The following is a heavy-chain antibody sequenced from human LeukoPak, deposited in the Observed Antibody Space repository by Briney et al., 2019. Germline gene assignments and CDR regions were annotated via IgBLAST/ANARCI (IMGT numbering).Heavy chain of an antibody. Sequence: GASVKVSCKPSGYTFTSYGITWVRQAPGQGLEWMGWISPYNGNTNYAQKLQGRVTMTTDTSTSTAYMELRSLSSDDTAVYYCARSITMIRGVHDAFDIWGQGTMVTISS. D-gene: IGHD3-10*01. CDR3: ARSITMIRGVHDAFDI. J-gene: IGHJ3*02. CDR1: GYTFTSYG. CDR2: ISPYNGNT. V-gene: IGHV1-18*01.